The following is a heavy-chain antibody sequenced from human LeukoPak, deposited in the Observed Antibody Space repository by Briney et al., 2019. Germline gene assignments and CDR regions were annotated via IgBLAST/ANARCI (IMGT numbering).Heavy chain of an antibody. CDR3: AKGPTKYDYVWGSYRSDCAFDY. CDR1: GFTFSSYA. Sequence: GGSLRLSCAASGFTFSSYAMSWVRQAPGKGLEWVSAISGSGGSTYYADSVKGRFTISRDNSKNMLYLQTNSLRAEDTAVYYCAKGPTKYDYVWGSYRSDCAFDYWGQGTLVTVSS. J-gene: IGHJ4*02. V-gene: IGHV3-23*01. CDR2: ISGSGGST. D-gene: IGHD3-16*02.